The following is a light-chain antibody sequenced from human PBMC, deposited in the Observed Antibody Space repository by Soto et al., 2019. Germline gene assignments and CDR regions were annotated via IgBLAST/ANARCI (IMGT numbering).Light chain of an antibody. CDR1: QSVSSSY. CDR2: GTS. J-gene: IGKJ1*01. V-gene: IGKV3-20*01. CDR3: QQYGRSPWT. Sequence: EIVLTQSPGTLSLSPGERATLSCRASQSVSSSYLAWYQHKPGQAPRLLTYGTSSRATGIPDRFSGSGSGTDVTLTISRLELEDCAVYYCQQYGRSPWTFGQGTKV.